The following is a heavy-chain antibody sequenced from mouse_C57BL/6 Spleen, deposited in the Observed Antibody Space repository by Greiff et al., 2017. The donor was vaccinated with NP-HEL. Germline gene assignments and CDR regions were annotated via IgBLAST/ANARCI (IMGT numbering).Heavy chain of an antibody. CDR1: GYTFTDYE. Sequence: QVQLQHSGAELVRPGASVTLSCKASGYTFTDYEMHWVKQTPVHGLEWIGAIDPETGGTAYNQKFKGKAILTADKSSSTAYMELRSLTSEDSAVYYCTRTRVYDGYYGFAYWGQGTLVTVSA. CDR3: TRTRVYDGYYGFAY. CDR2: IDPETGGT. V-gene: IGHV1-15*01. J-gene: IGHJ3*01. D-gene: IGHD2-3*01.